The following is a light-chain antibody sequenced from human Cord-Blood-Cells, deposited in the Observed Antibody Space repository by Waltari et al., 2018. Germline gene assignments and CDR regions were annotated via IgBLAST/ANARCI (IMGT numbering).Light chain of an antibody. CDR2: EVS. Sequence: QSALTQPASVSGSPGQSITISCTGTSSAVGSYNLVSWYQQHPGKAPKLMIYEVSKRPSGVSNRFSGSKSGNTASLTISGLQAEDEADYYCCSYVGSSTYVFGTGTKVTVL. CDR3: CSYVGSSTYV. V-gene: IGLV2-23*02. J-gene: IGLJ1*01. CDR1: SSAVGSYNL.